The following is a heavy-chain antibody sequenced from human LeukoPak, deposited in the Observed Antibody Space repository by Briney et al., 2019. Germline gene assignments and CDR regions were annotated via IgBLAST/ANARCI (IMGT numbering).Heavy chain of an antibody. Sequence: GGSLRLSCTASGLTFSTSGFNWVRQAPGKGLEWVASIGPTGSDRYHADSIKGRFTISRDNANNFLYLQMNSLRAEDTAAYYCVSMDYDTSGWGQGTLVTVSS. V-gene: IGHV3-21*06. J-gene: IGHJ4*02. CDR3: VSMDYDTSG. D-gene: IGHD3-22*01. CDR1: GLTFSTSG. CDR2: IGPTGSDR.